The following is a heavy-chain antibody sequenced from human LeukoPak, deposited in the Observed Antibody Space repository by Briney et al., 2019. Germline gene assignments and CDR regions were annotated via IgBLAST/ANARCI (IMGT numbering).Heavy chain of an antibody. CDR3: ARDGALAY. J-gene: IGHJ4*02. D-gene: IGHD1-26*01. CDR2: IYHNGNT. CDR1: RGSMSGYY. V-gene: IGHV4-59*01. Sequence: SETLSLTCTVSRGSMSGYYWSWIRQPPGKGLEWIGYIYHNGNTNYNPSLKSRVTISIDTSMSQFSLRLNSLTAADTAVYYCARDGALAYWGRGTLVTVSS.